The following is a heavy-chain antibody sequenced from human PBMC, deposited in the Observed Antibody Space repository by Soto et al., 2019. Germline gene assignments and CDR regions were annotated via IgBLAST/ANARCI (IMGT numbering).Heavy chain of an antibody. CDR1: GFTFGASA. D-gene: IGHD6-25*01. Sequence: GGSLRPSCAASGFTFGASALQCVRQASGKGLEWLGGIGSKGETYATAYAAWVKGRITISSDDSTNTRDLQMTSRRAEETAVDYCVNFCSGFHLPNFDYWGQGTLVTVSS. CDR2: IGSKGETYAT. CDR3: VNFCSGFHLPNFDY. J-gene: IGHJ4*02. V-gene: IGHV3-73*01.